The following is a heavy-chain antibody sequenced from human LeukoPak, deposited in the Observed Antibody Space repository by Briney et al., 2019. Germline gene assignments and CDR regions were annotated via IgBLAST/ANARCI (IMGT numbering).Heavy chain of an antibody. CDR3: ARSVKEYSSGLYVLADEAGYFDY. Sequence: GASVKVSCKASGYTFTSYGISWVRQAPGQGLEWMGWISAYNGNTNYAQKLQGRVTMTTDTSTDTAYMELRSLISDDTAVYYCARSVKEYSSGLYVLADEAGYFDYWGQGTLVTVSS. CDR1: GYTFTSYG. CDR2: ISAYNGNT. V-gene: IGHV1-18*01. D-gene: IGHD6-19*01. J-gene: IGHJ4*02.